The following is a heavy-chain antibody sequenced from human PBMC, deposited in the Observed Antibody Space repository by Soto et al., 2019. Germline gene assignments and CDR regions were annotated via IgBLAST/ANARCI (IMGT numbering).Heavy chain of an antibody. CDR3: ARGVVPAAIPGWFDP. CDR2: IIPIFGTA. V-gene: IGHV1-69*13. CDR1: GGTFSSYA. Sequence: ASVKVSCKASGGTFSSYAISWVLQAPGQGLEWMGGIIPIFGTANYAQKFQGRVTITADESTSTAYMELSSLRSEDTAVYYCARGVVPAAIPGWFDPWGQGTLVTVSS. D-gene: IGHD2-2*02. J-gene: IGHJ5*02.